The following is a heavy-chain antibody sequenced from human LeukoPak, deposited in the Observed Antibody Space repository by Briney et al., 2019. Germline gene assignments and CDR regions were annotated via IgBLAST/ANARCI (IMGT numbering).Heavy chain of an antibody. CDR3: AKDDLSPGDY. CDR2: ISGSGGST. J-gene: IGHJ4*02. Sequence: GGSLRLSCAVSGFTPISYWMTWVRQAPGKGLEWVSAISGSGGSTYYADSVKGRFTISRDNSKNTLYLQMNSLRAEDTAVYYCAKDDLSPGDYWGQGTLVTVSS. CDR1: GFTPISYW. V-gene: IGHV3-23*01.